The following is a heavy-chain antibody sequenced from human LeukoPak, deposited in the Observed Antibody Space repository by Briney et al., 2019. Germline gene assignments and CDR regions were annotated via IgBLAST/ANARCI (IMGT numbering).Heavy chain of an antibody. Sequence: SVKVSCKASGGTFSSYAISWVRQAPGQGLEWMGGIIPIFGTANYAQKFQGRVTITTDESTSTAYMELSSLRSEDTAVYYCARGFHGDYYIFDHWGQGTLVTVSS. J-gene: IGHJ4*02. CDR3: ARGFHGDYYIFDH. D-gene: IGHD4-17*01. CDR2: IIPIFGTA. CDR1: GGTFSSYA. V-gene: IGHV1-69*05.